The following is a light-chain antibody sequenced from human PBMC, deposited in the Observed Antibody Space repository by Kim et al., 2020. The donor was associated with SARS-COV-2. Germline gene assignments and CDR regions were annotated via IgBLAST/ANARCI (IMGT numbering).Light chain of an antibody. CDR2: RTS. CDR3: QQSYNFPRT. J-gene: IGKJ1*01. CDR1: QSVSGW. V-gene: IGKV1-39*01. Sequence: ASVGDRVTITWRASQSVSGWLNWYQQKPGKAPHLLIYRTSTLQTGVPPRFSGSASGTDFTLTINTLQPEDFATYYCQQSYNFPRTFGQGTKVDIK.